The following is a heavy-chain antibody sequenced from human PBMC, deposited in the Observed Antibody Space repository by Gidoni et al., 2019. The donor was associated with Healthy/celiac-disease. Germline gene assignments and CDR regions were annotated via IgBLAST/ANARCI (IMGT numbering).Heavy chain of an antibody. J-gene: IGHJ4*02. CDR1: GFTFSSYS. CDR3: ARAGNNFGVVIPYYFDY. D-gene: IGHD3-3*01. V-gene: IGHV3-21*01. Sequence: EVQLVESGGGLVKPGGSLRLSCAASGFTFSSYSMNWVRQAPGKGLEWVSSISSSSSYIYYADSVKGRFTISRDNAKNSLYLQMNSLRAEDTAVYYCARAGNNFGVVIPYYFDYWGQGTLVTVSS. CDR2: ISSSSSYI.